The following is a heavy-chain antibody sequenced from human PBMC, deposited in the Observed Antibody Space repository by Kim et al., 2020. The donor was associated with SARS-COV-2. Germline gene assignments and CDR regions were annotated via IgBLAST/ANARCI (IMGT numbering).Heavy chain of an antibody. CDR3: ARDPTYYYGSGSTVNFDY. CDR2: ISAYNGNT. D-gene: IGHD3-10*01. Sequence: ASVKVSCKASGYTFTSYGISWVRQAPGQGLEWMGWISAYNGNTNYAQKLQGRVTMTTDTSTSTAYMELRSLRSDDTAVYYCARDPTYYYGSGSTVNFDYWGREPWSPSPQ. J-gene: IGHJ4*02. CDR1: GYTFTSYG. V-gene: IGHV1-18*01.